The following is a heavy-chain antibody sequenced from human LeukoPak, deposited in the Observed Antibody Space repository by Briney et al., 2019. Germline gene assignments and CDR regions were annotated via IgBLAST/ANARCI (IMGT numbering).Heavy chain of an antibody. Sequence: SETLSLTCTVSGGPINSYYWSWIRQPPGKGLEWIGYIYYSGSPKYYNPSLKSRVTISVDTSRNQFSLKLNSVTAPDTAVYYCAKHVFGFDPWGQGTLVTVSS. D-gene: IGHD3-16*01. CDR1: GGPINSYY. CDR3: AKHVFGFDP. J-gene: IGHJ5*02. V-gene: IGHV4-59*08. CDR2: IYYSGSP.